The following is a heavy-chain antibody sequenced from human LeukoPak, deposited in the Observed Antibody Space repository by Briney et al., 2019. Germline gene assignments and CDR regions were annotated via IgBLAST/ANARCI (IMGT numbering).Heavy chain of an antibody. CDR3: ARDELANHWLAP. Sequence: ASVKVSCKASAYTFTGYYIDWVRQAPGQGLEWMGWINPHSGGTNSAQRFQGRVTMTRDTSISTADMEPSSLSSDGSTAYQGARDELANHWLAPWGLGTLVTVSS. J-gene: IGHJ5*02. CDR1: AYTFTGYY. D-gene: IGHD6-6*01. V-gene: IGHV1-2*02. CDR2: INPHSGGT.